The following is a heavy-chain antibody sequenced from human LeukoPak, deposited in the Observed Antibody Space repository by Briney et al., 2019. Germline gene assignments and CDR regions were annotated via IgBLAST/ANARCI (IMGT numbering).Heavy chain of an antibody. D-gene: IGHD3-22*01. CDR2: IYYSGST. J-gene: IGHJ5*02. CDR3: ARDGTLGGYDRVTT. Sequence: SDTLSLTCTVSGASISSTSYYWGWIRQPPGKGLEWIGSIYYSGSTYYNPSLKSRVTISVDTSKNQFSLKLSSVTAADTAVYYCARDGTLGGYDRVTTWGQGTLVTVSS. V-gene: IGHV4-39*07. CDR1: GASISSTSYY.